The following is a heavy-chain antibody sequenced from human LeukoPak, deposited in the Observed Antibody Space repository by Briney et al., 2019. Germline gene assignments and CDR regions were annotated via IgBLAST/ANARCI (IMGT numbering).Heavy chain of an antibody. V-gene: IGHV3-15*01. Sequence: GALRPPWAAFGFPLHKYWMSLVRQAPRKGTGGIGRIKSKTDGRTTDYAAPVKGRFTISRDASKNTLYLQMNSLKTDDTAVYYCTTAPSYADYWGQGTLVTVSS. CDR2: IKSKTDGRTT. CDR1: GFPLHKYW. D-gene: IGHD3-10*01. J-gene: IGHJ4*02. CDR3: TTAPSYADY.